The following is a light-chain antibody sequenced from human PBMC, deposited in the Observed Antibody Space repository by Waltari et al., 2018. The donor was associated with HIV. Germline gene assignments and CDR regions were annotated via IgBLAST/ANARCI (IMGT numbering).Light chain of an antibody. CDR2: EVF. CDR3: ASFASDTTVPV. Sequence: QSALTQPASVSGSPGQSITISCTGTSSDVGGFKLVSWYQQFPGKAPKLIIYEVFNRPSGVSVRFSGSKSVNTASLTISDLQAEDEATYHCASFASDTTVPVFGGGTRLTVL. J-gene: IGLJ2*01. CDR1: SSDVGGFKL. V-gene: IGLV2-14*01.